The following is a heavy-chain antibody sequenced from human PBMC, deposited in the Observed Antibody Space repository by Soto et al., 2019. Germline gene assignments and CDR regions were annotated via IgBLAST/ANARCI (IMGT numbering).Heavy chain of an antibody. CDR1: SGSISSSNW. Sequence: QVQLQESGPGLVKPSGTLSLTCAVSSGSISSSNWWSCVRQPPGKGREWSGEIYHSGSTNYNPSLQRRVTISVDKSQNQFSLKLSSVTAADTAVYYCAREGDYGISDYWGQGTLVTVSS. CDR3: AREGDYGISDY. D-gene: IGHD4-17*01. CDR2: IYHSGST. V-gene: IGHV4-4*02. J-gene: IGHJ4*02.